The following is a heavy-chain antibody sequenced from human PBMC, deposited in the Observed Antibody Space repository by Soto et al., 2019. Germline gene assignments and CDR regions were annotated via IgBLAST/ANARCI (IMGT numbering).Heavy chain of an antibody. J-gene: IGHJ6*02. CDR1: GFTFDDYT. Sequence: PGGSLRLSCAASGFTFDDYTMHWVRQAPGKGLEWVSLISWDGGSTYYADSVKGRFTISRDNSKNSLYLQMNSLRTEDTALYYCAKDLGSITVYYGMDVWGQGTTVTVSS. D-gene: IGHD4-4*01. CDR2: ISWDGGST. V-gene: IGHV3-43*01. CDR3: AKDLGSITVYYGMDV.